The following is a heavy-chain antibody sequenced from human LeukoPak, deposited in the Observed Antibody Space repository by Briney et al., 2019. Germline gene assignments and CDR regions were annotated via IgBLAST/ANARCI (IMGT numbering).Heavy chain of an antibody. CDR1: GGTFSSYA. D-gene: IGHD3-16*01. J-gene: IGHJ4*02. Sequence: SVKVSCKASGGTFSSYAISWVRQAPGQGLEWMGRIIPIFGTANYAQKFQGRVTITTDESTSTAYMELSSLRSEDTAVYYCARDRGYDYVWGSYNYFDYWGQGTLITVSS. V-gene: IGHV1-69*05. CDR3: ARDRGYDYVWGSYNYFDY. CDR2: IIPIFGTA.